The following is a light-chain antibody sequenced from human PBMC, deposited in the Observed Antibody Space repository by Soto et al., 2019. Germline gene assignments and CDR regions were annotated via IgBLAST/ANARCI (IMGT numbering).Light chain of an antibody. CDR1: QSVSSY. CDR2: DAP. J-gene: IGKJ4*01. Sequence: IVMTQSPATLSLSPWERATLSCRASQSVSSYLAWYQKKPGQAPSLLIYDAPNRATSSPARLSGSGSCTKFTPPIISLEPADFSVYYCQQRSNWPPLTFGGGTKVDIK. V-gene: IGKV3-11*01. CDR3: QQRSNWPPLT.